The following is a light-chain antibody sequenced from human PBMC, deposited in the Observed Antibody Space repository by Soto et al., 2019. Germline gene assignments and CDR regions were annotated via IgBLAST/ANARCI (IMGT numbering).Light chain of an antibody. CDR2: GAS. J-gene: IGKJ5*01. V-gene: IGKV3D-15*01. CDR1: QSVCSRY. Sequence: PGERVTLSCRASQSVCSRYLNWFQHKPGQAPRLLIYGASTRATGIPDRFSGSGSGTEFTLTISSLQSEDFAVYYCQQYNNWPTFGQGTRLEIK. CDR3: QQYNNWPT.